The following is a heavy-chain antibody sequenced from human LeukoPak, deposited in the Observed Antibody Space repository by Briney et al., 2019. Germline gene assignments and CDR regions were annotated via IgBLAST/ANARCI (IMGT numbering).Heavy chain of an antibody. Sequence: GGSLRLSCVVSGFTFSSNGMNWVRQAPGKGLEWVSGISGSGADTYYADSVKGRFTVSRDKSRNTLYLQMNCLRAEDTAAYYCARRFGANSGPFDYWGQGALVTVSS. D-gene: IGHD4/OR15-4a*01. CDR2: ISGSGADT. CDR3: ARRFGANSGPFDY. J-gene: IGHJ4*02. CDR1: GFTFSSNG. V-gene: IGHV3-23*01.